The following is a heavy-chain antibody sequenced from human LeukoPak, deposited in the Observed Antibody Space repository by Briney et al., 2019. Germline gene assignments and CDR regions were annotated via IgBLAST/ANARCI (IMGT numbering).Heavy chain of an antibody. CDR2: INHSGST. V-gene: IGHV4-34*01. CDR1: GGSFSGYY. Sequence: SETLSLTCAVYGGSFSGYYWSWIRQPPGKGLEWIGEINHSGSTYYNPSLKSRVTISVDTSKNQFSLKLSSVTAADTAVYYCARLSVAAAGTWGQGTMVTVSS. D-gene: IGHD6-13*01. CDR3: ARLSVAAAGT. J-gene: IGHJ3*01.